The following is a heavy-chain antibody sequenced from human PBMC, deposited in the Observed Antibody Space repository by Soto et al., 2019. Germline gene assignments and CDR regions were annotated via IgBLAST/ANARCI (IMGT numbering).Heavy chain of an antibody. J-gene: IGHJ4*02. CDR2: IANDGSGE. D-gene: IGHD1-1*01. CDR3: ARGWNNPGYLDS. CDR1: GFDFIRYA. V-gene: IGHV3-30*04. Sequence: PGGSLRLSCAASGFDFIRYAMHWVRQAPGKGLEWMAVIANDGSGESYSDSVKGRFTISRDNAIDILYLQMSSLRTEDTAIYYCARGWNNPGYLDSWGLGTLVTVS.